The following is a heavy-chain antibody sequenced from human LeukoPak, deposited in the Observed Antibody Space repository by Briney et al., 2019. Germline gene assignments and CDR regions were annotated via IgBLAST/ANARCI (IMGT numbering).Heavy chain of an antibody. Sequence: GGSLRLSCAASGFTFSSHEMNWVRQAPGKGLEWVSYISSSGSTIYCADSVKGRFTISRDNAKNSLYLQMNSLRAEDTAVYYCARDTGTTVDYWGQGTLVTVSS. V-gene: IGHV3-48*03. CDR2: ISSSGSTI. CDR3: ARDTGTTVDY. D-gene: IGHD1-7*01. J-gene: IGHJ4*02. CDR1: GFTFSSHE.